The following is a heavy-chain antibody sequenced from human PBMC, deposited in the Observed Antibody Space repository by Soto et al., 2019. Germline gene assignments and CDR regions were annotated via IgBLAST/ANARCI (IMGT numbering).Heavy chain of an antibody. CDR2: ISWNSGSI. J-gene: IGHJ2*01. D-gene: IGHD5-12*01. CDR3: AKDTYPSWLRVGYFDL. V-gene: IGHV3-9*01. CDR1: GFTFDDYA. Sequence: GGSLRLSCAASGFTFDDYAMHWVRQAPGKGLEWVSGISWNSGSIGYADSVKGRFTISRDNAKNSLYLQMNSLRAEDTALYYLAKDTYPSWLRVGYFDLWGRGTLVTVSS.